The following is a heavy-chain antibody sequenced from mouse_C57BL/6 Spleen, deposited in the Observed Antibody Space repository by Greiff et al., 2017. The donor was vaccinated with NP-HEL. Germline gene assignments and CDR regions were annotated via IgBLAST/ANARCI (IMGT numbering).Heavy chain of an antibody. CDR3: ARGGSITTVVSFDY. V-gene: IGHV5-17*01. Sequence: EVQGVESGGGLVKPGGSLKLSCAASGFIFSDYGMHWVRQAPEKGLEWVAYISSGSSTIYYADTVKGRFTISRDNAKNTLFLQMTSLRSEDTAMYYCARGGSITTVVSFDYWGQGTTLTVSS. J-gene: IGHJ2*01. CDR1: GFIFSDYG. CDR2: ISSGSSTI. D-gene: IGHD1-1*01.